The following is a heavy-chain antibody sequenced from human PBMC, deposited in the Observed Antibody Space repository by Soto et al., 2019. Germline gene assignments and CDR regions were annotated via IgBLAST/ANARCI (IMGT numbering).Heavy chain of an antibody. J-gene: IGHJ6*02. CDR2: ISYDGTYK. CDR1: GFTFSNYG. CDR3: AKVHCSSTSCYPKYYYYHGMDV. Sequence: GSLRLSCAASGFTFSNYGMHWVRRAPGQGLEWVAVISYDGTYKNYADSMKGRFTISRDNSKNTLYLQMNSLRPEDTAVYYCAKVHCSSTSCYPKYYYYHGMDVWGQGTTVTVSS. V-gene: IGHV3-30*18. D-gene: IGHD2-2*01.